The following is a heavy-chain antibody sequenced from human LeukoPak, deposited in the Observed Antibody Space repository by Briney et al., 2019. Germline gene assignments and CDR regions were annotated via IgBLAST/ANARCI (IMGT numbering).Heavy chain of an antibody. V-gene: IGHV4-34*01. D-gene: IGHD3-3*01. Sequence: SETLSLTCAVYGGSFSGYYWSWIRQPPGKGLEWIGEINHNGSTNYNPSLKSRVTISVDTSKNQFSLKLSSVTAADTAVYYCARLRITIFGVVYFDYWGQGTLVTVSS. CDR3: ARLRITIFGVVYFDY. J-gene: IGHJ4*02. CDR2: INHNGST. CDR1: GGSFSGYY.